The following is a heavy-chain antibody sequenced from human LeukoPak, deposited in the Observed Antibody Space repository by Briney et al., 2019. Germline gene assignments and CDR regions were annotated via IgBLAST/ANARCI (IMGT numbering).Heavy chain of an antibody. CDR1: GGTFSSYA. CDR3: ARGANQLRFLEWSENWFDP. Sequence: RASVKVSCKASGGTFSSYAISWVRQAPGQGLEWMGGIIPIFGTANYAQKFQGRVTITADESTSTAYMELSSLRSEDTAVYYCARGANQLRFLEWSENWFDPWGQGTLVTVSS. D-gene: IGHD3-3*01. CDR2: IIPIFGTA. V-gene: IGHV1-69*13. J-gene: IGHJ5*02.